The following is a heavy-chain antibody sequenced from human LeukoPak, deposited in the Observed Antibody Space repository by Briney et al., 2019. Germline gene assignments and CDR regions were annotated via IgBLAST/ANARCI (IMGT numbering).Heavy chain of an antibody. V-gene: IGHV1-8*01. CDR1: GYTFTSYD. CDR2: MNPNSGNT. CDR3: ARPLRYSYGRYYFDY. Sequence: ASVKVSCKASGYTFTSYDINWVRQATGQGLEWMGWMNPNSGNTGYAQKFQGRVTMTRNTSISTACMELSSLRSEDTAVYYCARPLRYSYGRYYFDYWGQGTLVTVSS. D-gene: IGHD5-18*01. J-gene: IGHJ4*02.